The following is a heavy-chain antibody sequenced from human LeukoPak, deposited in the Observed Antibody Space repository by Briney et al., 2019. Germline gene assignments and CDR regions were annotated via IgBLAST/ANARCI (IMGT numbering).Heavy chain of an antibody. D-gene: IGHD2-2*02. CDR1: GGSISSGGYY. J-gene: IGHJ4*02. Sequence: SETLSLTCTVSGGSISSGGYYWSWIRQPPGKGLEWIGYIYHSGSTYYNPSLKSRVTISVDRSKNQFSLKLSSVTAADTAVYYCARDTGCSSTSCYTGGSGFDYWGQGTLVTVSS. V-gene: IGHV4-30-2*01. CDR2: IYHSGST. CDR3: ARDTGCSSTSCYTGGSGFDY.